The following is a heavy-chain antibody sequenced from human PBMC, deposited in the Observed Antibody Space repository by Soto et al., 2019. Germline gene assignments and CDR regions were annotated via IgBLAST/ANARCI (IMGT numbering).Heavy chain of an antibody. J-gene: IGHJ5*02. CDR2: IYSGGST. D-gene: IGHD3-3*01. V-gene: IGHV3-53*02. CDR1: GFTVSSNY. Sequence: EVQLVETGGGLIQPGGSLRLSCAASGFTVSSNYMSWVRQAPGXGLXWVSVIYSGGSTYYADSVKGRFTISRDNSKNTLYLQMNSLRAEDTAVYYCARAYXITIXVGGWFDPWGQGTLVTVSS. CDR3: ARAYXITIXVGGWFDP.